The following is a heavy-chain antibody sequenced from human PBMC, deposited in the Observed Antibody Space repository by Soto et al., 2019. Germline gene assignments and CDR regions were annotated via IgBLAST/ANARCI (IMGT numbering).Heavy chain of an antibody. CDR3: ARDRDYDSSGYYDY. J-gene: IGHJ4*02. D-gene: IGHD3-22*01. CDR2: INYSGTT. V-gene: IGHV4-30-4*01. Sequence: TLSLTCTVSGGSINSGDYYWSWIRQPPGKGLEWIGYINYSGTTYYNPSLKSRVTISVDTSKNQFSLRLSSVTAADTAVYYCARDRDYDSSGYYDYWGQGTLVTVSS. CDR1: GGSINSGDYY.